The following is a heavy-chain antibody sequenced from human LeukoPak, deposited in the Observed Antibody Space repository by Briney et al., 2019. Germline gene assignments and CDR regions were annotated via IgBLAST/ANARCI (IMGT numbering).Heavy chain of an antibody. CDR2: INDDGKEK. D-gene: IGHD4-17*01. CDR3: ARARLDYGEAAY. Sequence: GGSLRLSCAASGFTFNKFWMTWVRQAPGKGLEWVANINDDGKEKYYVDSVKGRFSISRDSAKRSLYLQMNSLRAEDTAIYYCARARLDYGEAAYWGQGTLVTVPS. CDR1: GFTFNKFW. V-gene: IGHV3-7*01. J-gene: IGHJ4*02.